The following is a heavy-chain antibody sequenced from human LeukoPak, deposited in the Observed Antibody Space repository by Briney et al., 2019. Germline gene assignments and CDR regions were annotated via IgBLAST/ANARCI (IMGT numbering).Heavy chain of an antibody. D-gene: IGHD6-13*01. CDR1: GGSISSYY. Sequence: SETLSLTCTVSGGSISSYYWSWIRQPPGKGLEWIGYIYYSGSTNYSPSLKSRLSISVDTSKNQFSLKLSSVTAADTAVYYCARTYGSSGLGYFDLWGRGTLVTVSS. J-gene: IGHJ2*01. CDR2: IYYSGST. CDR3: ARTYGSSGLGYFDL. V-gene: IGHV4-59*01.